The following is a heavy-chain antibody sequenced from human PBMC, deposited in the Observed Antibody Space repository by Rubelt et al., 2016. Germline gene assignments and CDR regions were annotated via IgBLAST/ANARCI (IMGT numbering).Heavy chain of an antibody. CDR2: FDPEDDET. J-gene: IGHJ3*02. CDR1: GYTLTELS. Sequence: QVQLVQSGAEVKKPGASVKVSCKVSGYTLTELSMHWVRQAPGKGLEWMGRFDPEDDETIYEQKVQGRGTMTEDTSTDTAYMELSSLRSEDTAVYYCATEVTAARLDAFEIWGQGTMVTVSS. V-gene: IGHV1-24*01. D-gene: IGHD6-6*01. CDR3: ATEVTAARLDAFEI.